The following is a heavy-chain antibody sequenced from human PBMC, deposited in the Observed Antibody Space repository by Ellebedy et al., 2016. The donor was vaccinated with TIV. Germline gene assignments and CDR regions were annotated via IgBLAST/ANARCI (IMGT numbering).Heavy chain of an antibody. CDR2: IVHSGNS. CDR3: ARLQYRSGWYVDY. Sequence: MPSETLSLTCSVSGGPVSTDNYFWGWNRQAPGKGLEWIGSIVHSGNSYYNPSLKSRVTIFVDTSKNQFSLKLSSVTAADTAVYYCARLQYRSGWYVDYWGQGTLVTVSS. J-gene: IGHJ4*02. CDR1: GGPVSTDNYF. V-gene: IGHV4-39*07. D-gene: IGHD6-19*01.